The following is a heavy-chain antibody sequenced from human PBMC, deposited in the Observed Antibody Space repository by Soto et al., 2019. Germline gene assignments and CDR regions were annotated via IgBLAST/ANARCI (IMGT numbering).Heavy chain of an antibody. J-gene: IGHJ6*02. CDR2: ISGSGGST. V-gene: IGHV3-23*01. Sequence: GGSLRLSCAASGFTFSSYAMSWVRQAPGKGLEWVPAISGSGGSTYYADSVKGRFTISRDNSKNTLYLQMNSLRAEDTAVYYCARGYYDILTGHYGMDVWGQGTTVTVSS. D-gene: IGHD3-9*01. CDR1: GFTFSSYA. CDR3: ARGYYDILTGHYGMDV.